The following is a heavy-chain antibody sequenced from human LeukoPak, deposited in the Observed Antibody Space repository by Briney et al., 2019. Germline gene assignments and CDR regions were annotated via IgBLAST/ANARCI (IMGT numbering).Heavy chain of an antibody. Sequence: PSQTLSLTCTVSGGSISSGGFYWSWVRQHPGKGLEWIGYIYYSGSTNYDPSLKSRVTISVDTSKNQFSLRLNSVTAADTAVYYCARHKGYCSGGSCYFLDFWGQGTLVTVSS. CDR2: IYYSGST. CDR3: ARHKGYCSGGSCYFLDF. V-gene: IGHV4-61*08. J-gene: IGHJ4*02. D-gene: IGHD2-15*01. CDR1: GGSISSGGFY.